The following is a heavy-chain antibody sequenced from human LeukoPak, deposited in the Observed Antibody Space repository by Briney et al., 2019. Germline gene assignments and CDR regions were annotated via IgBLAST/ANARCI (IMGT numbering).Heavy chain of an antibody. CDR2: INPSGGST. CDR3: ARESYRYSGGFYYYGMDV. Sequence: ASVKVSCKASGYTFTSYYMHWVRQAPGQGLEWMGIINPSGGSTSYAQKFQGRVTMTRDTSTSTVYMELSSLRSEDTAVYYCARESYRYSGGFYYYGMDVWGQGTTVTVSS. CDR1: GYTFTSYY. V-gene: IGHV1-46*01. D-gene: IGHD3-10*01. J-gene: IGHJ6*02.